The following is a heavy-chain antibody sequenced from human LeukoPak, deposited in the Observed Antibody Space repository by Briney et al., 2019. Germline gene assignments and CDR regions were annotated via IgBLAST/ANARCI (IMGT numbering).Heavy chain of an antibody. CDR2: INHSGST. Sequence: SETLSLTCAVYGGPFSGYYWSWIRQPPGKGLEWIGEINHSGSTNYNPSLKSRVTISVDTSKNQFSLKLSSVTAADTAVYYCARDVEYYFDYWGQGTLVTVSS. V-gene: IGHV4-34*01. D-gene: IGHD3-16*01. J-gene: IGHJ4*02. CDR1: GGPFSGYY. CDR3: ARDVEYYFDY.